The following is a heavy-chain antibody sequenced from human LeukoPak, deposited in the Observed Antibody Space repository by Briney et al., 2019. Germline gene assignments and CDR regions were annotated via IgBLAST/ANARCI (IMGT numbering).Heavy chain of an antibody. CDR3: AKAQSSSWYSDYALDI. D-gene: IGHD6-13*01. J-gene: IGHJ3*02. CDR1: GFTFDDYA. V-gene: IGHV3-9*03. Sequence: GGSLRLSCAASGFTFDDYAMHWVRQAPGEGLEWVSGISWNGGSIGYADSVKGRFTISRDNAKNSLYLQMNSLRAEDMALYYCAKAQSSSWYSDYALDIWGQGTMVTVSS. CDR2: ISWNGGSI.